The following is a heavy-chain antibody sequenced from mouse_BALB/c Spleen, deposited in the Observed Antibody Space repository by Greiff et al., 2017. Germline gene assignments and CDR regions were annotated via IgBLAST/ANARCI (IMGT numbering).Heavy chain of an antibody. J-gene: IGHJ2*01. CDR2: INPSTGYT. CDR1: GYTFTSYW. V-gene: IGHV1-7*01. CDR3: ARWGAHPYGDY. D-gene: IGHD1-1*02. Sequence: QVQLKESGAELAKPGASVKMSCKASGYTFTSYWMHWVKQRPGQGLEWIGYINPSTGYTEYNQKFKDKATLTADKSSSTAYMQLSSLTSEDSAVYYCARWGAHPYGDYWGQGTTLTVSS.